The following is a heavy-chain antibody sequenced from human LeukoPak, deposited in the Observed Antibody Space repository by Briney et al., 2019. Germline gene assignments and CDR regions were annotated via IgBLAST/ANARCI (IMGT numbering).Heavy chain of an antibody. D-gene: IGHD3-22*01. V-gene: IGHV3-20*04. Sequence: GGSLRLSCAASGFTFNDYGMRWVRQGPGRGLEWVSGINWNGSTTGYADSVRGRFTISRDNAKNSLYLQMNSLRAEDTALYYCARDKHYYDSSNYVWGQGTLVTVSS. J-gene: IGHJ4*02. CDR3: ARDKHYYDSSNYV. CDR2: INWNGSTT. CDR1: GFTFNDYG.